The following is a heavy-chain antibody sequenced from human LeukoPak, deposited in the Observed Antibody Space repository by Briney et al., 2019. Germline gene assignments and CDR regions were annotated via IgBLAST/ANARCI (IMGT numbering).Heavy chain of an antibody. V-gene: IGHV1-18*01. Sequence: ASVKVSCKASGNTFTNYGFSWVRQAPGQGLDWMGWISAYNGNTNYTQKLQGRVTMTTDAPTSTAYMELRSLRSDDTAVCYCARGAREQQPDYYYGLDVWGQGTMVTVSS. D-gene: IGHD6-13*01. CDR3: ARGAREQQPDYYYGLDV. J-gene: IGHJ6*02. CDR2: ISAYNGNT. CDR1: GNTFTNYG.